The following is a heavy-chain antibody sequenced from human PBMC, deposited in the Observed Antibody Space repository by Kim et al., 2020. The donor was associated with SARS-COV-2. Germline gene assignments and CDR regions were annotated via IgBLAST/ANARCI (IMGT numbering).Heavy chain of an antibody. CDR1: GGSFRGYY. V-gene: IGHV4-34*01. CDR2: INHSGST. CDR3: ARNYGHISGGGYFYYYGM. D-gene: IGHD2-8*02. Sequence: SETLSLICVVYGGSFRGYYWSWIRQPPGKGLEWIGEINHSGSTNYNPSLKSRVTISVDTSKNQFSLKLSSVTAADTAVDYCARNYGHISGGGYFYYYGM. J-gene: IGHJ6*01.